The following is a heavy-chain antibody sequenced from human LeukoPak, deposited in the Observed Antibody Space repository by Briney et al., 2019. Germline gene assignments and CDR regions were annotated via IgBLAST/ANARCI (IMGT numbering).Heavy chain of an antibody. D-gene: IGHD2-21*01. V-gene: IGHV3-30*04. J-gene: IGHJ3*02. CDR2: ISYDGSNK. CDR3: ARDTSHILQGAFDI. CDR1: GFTFSSYA. Sequence: GGSLRLSCAASGFTFSSYAMHWVRQAPGKGLEWVAVISYDGSNKYYADSVKGRFTISRDNSKNTLYLQMNSLRAEDTAVHYCARDTSHILQGAFDIWGQGTMVTVSS.